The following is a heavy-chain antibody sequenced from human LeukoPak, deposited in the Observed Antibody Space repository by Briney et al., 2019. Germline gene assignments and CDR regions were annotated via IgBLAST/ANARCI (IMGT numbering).Heavy chain of an antibody. V-gene: IGHV4-4*07. CDR3: ARGGSSGWHNWFDP. CDR1: GGSISSYY. Sequence: SETLSLTCTVSGGSISSYYWSWIRQPAGTGLEWIGRIYTSGSTNYNPSLKSRVTISVDKSKNQFSLKLSSVTAADTAVYYCARGGSSGWHNWFDPWGQGTLVTVSS. J-gene: IGHJ5*02. CDR2: IYTSGST. D-gene: IGHD6-19*01.